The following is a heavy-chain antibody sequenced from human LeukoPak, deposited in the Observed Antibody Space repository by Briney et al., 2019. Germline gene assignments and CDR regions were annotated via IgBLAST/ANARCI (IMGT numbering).Heavy chain of an antibody. CDR1: GGSISSYY. CDR2: IYTSGST. D-gene: IGHD3-3*01. CDR3: ARHASYYDFWSGYYWDYFDH. J-gene: IGHJ4*02. V-gene: IGHV4-4*09. Sequence: SETLSLTCTVSGGSISSYYWSWIRQPPGEGLEWIGYIYTSGSTNYNPSLKSRVTISVDTSKNQFSLKLSSVTAADTAVYYCARHASYYDFWSGYYWDYFDHWGQGTLVTVSS.